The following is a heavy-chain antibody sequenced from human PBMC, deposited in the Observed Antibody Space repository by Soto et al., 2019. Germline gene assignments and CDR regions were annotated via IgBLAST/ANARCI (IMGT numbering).Heavy chain of an antibody. J-gene: IGHJ4*02. D-gene: IGHD2-2*01. Sequence: GGSLRLSCAASGFTFSSYAMSRVRQAPGKGLEWVSVISGSDGTTYYADSVKGRFTISRDNSKNTMYLQMNSLRAEDTAVYYCAKPFLGYCSSTTCYGYYFDYWGQGTLVTVSS. CDR2: ISGSDGTT. CDR1: GFTFSSYA. CDR3: AKPFLGYCSSTTCYGYYFDY. V-gene: IGHV3-23*01.